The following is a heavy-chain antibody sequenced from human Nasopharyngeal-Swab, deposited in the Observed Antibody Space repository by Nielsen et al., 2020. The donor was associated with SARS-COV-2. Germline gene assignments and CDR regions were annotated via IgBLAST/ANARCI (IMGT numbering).Heavy chain of an antibody. V-gene: IGHV4-34*01. CDR1: GGSFSSSY. J-gene: IGHJ6*03. D-gene: IGHD6-13*01. CDR2: INQSGGT. CDR3: ATYSSTRKYYMEV. Sequence: SETLSLTCAVYGGSFSSSYWTWIRQPPGKGLEWIGDINQSGGTNYNPSLKSRVTISTDTSKNQFSLNLDSLSAADTATCYCATYSSTRKYYMEVWGTGTTVTVSS.